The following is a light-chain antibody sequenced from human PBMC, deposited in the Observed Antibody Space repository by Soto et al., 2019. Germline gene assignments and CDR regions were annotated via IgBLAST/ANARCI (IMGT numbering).Light chain of an antibody. CDR2: WAS. Sequence: DIVMTQSPDSLAVSLGERATINCKSSQSVLYSSNNKNYLAWYQQTPGQPPKLLIYWASIRESGVPDRFSGSGSGTDFTLTISSLQAADVAVYYCQQYYSIPPWTFGQGTKVEIK. CDR1: QSVLYSSNNKNY. J-gene: IGKJ1*01. V-gene: IGKV4-1*01. CDR3: QQYYSIPPWT.